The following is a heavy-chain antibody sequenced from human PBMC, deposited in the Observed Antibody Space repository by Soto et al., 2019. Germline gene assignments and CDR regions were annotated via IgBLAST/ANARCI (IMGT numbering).Heavy chain of an antibody. Sequence: ASVKVSCKASGYTFTSYAMHWVRQAPGQRLEWMGWINAGNGNTKYSQKFQGRVTITRDTSASTAYMELRSLRSDDTAVYYCAREYYGDSSFDPWGQGTLVTVSS. V-gene: IGHV1-3*01. CDR2: INAGNGNT. CDR1: GYTFTSYA. J-gene: IGHJ5*02. CDR3: AREYYGDSSFDP. D-gene: IGHD4-17*01.